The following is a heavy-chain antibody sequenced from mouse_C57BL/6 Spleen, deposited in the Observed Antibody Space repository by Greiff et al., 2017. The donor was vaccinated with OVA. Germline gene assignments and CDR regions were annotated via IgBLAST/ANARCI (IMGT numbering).Heavy chain of an antibody. V-gene: IGHV2-2*01. CDR2: IWSGGST. Sequence: QVHVKQSGPGLVQPSQSLSITCTVSGFSLTSYGVHWVRQSPGKGLEWLGVIWSGGSTDYNAAFISRLSISKDNSKSQVFFKMNSLQADDTAIYYCARSNWDAWFAYWGQGTLVTVSA. CDR3: ARSNWDAWFAY. CDR1: GFSLTSYG. J-gene: IGHJ3*01. D-gene: IGHD4-1*01.